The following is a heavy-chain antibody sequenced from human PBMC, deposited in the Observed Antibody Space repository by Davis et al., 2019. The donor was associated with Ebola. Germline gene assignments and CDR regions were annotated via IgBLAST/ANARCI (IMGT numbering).Heavy chain of an antibody. V-gene: IGHV3-23*01. Sequence: PGGSLRLSCAASGFTFSSYAMSWVRQAPGKGLEWVSAISGSGGSTYYADSVKGRFTISRDNSKSTLYLQMNSLRDEDTAVYYCAALGGLYYYYYGMDVWGQGTTVTVSS. CDR1: GFTFSSYA. CDR3: AALGGLYYYYYGMDV. J-gene: IGHJ6*02. CDR2: ISGSGGST. D-gene: IGHD3-10*01.